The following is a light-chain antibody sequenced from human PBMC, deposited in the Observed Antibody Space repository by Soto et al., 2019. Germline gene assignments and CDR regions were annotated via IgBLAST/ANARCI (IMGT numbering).Light chain of an antibody. Sequence: EIVLTQSPGTLSLSPGERATLSCRASPSVSGSNLAWYQQKPGQAPRLVIYGASSRATGIPDRFSGSGSGTDFTLTISSLQAEDVAVYHCQQYLTNPVTFGGGTKVEIK. CDR2: GAS. J-gene: IGKJ4*01. CDR3: QQYLTNPVT. CDR1: PSVSGSN. V-gene: IGKV3-20*01.